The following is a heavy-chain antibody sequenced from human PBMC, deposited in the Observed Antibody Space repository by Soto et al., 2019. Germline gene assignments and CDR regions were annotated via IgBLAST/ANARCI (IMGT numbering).Heavy chain of an antibody. V-gene: IGHV1-69*02. CDR2: IIPILGIA. CDR1: GGTFSSYT. CDR3: ARRGTTVTTFGYYGMDV. D-gene: IGHD4-17*01. J-gene: IGHJ6*02. Sequence: QVQLVQSGAEVRKPGSSVKVSCKASGGTFSSYTISWVRQAPGQGLEWMGRIIPILGIANYAQKFQGRVTITAEKSTSTSYMVLSSLRSEDTAVYYCARRGTTVTTFGYYGMDVWGQGTTVTVSS.